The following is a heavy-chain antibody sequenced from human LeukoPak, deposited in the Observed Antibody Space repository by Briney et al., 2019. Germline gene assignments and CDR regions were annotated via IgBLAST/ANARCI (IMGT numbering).Heavy chain of an antibody. CDR1: GFAFSNYH. CDR3: ASEPYDFWSGYYRPRIH. D-gene: IGHD3-3*01. V-gene: IGHV3-7*01. Sequence: GGSLRLSCAASGFAFSNYHMSWVRQAPGKGLEWVANIKQDGSEKYYVDSVKGRFTISRDNAKNSLYLQMNSLRAEDTAVYYCASEPYDFWSGYYRPRIHWGQGTLVTVSS. CDR2: IKQDGSEK. J-gene: IGHJ4*02.